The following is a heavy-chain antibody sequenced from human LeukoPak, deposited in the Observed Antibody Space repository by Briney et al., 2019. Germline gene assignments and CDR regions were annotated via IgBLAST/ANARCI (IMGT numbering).Heavy chain of an antibody. Sequence: GASVKVSCKASGYTFTGYYMHWVRQAPGQGLEWMGWINPNSGGTNYAQKFQGRVTMTRDTSISTAYMELSRLRSDDTAVYYCARDAGDCSGGSCPLNWFDPWGQGTLVTVSS. V-gene: IGHV1-2*02. CDR3: ARDAGDCSGGSCPLNWFDP. CDR1: GYTFTGYY. D-gene: IGHD2-15*01. J-gene: IGHJ5*02. CDR2: INPNSGGT.